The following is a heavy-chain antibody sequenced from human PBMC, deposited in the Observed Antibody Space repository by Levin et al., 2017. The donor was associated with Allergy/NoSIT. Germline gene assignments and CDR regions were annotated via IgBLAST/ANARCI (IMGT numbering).Heavy chain of an antibody. J-gene: IGHJ4*02. V-gene: IGHV3-73*01. CDR2: IRSKANSYAT. CDR3: TRQFDILTGLADY. Sequence: GGSLRLSCAASGFTFSGSAMHWVRQASGKGLEWVGRIRSKANSYATAYAASVKGRFTISRDDSKNTAYLQMNSLKTEDTAVYYCTRQFDILTGLADYWGQGTLVTVSS. CDR1: GFTFSGSA. D-gene: IGHD3-9*01.